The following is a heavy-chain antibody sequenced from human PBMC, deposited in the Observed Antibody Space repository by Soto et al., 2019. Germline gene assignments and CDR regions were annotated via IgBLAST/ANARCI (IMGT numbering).Heavy chain of an antibody. V-gene: IGHV2-5*02. D-gene: IGHD6-19*01. CDR1: GFSLSTSGVG. CDR2: IYWDHDK. J-gene: IGHJ4*02. CDR3: AHLAIGSGCVRY. Sequence: QITLKESGPPLVKPTQTLTLTCTFSGFSLSTSGVGVGWIRQPPGKALEWLALIYWDHDKRSSQFLKSRPTITTDTSKNHVLLTMTRMDPFDTAAYFCAHLAIGSGCVRYWGQGTLVTVSS.